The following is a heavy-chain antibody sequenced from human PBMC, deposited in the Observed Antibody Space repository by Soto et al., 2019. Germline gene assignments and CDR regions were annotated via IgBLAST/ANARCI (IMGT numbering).Heavy chain of an antibody. CDR1: GFTFSSYA. D-gene: IGHD3-10*01. CDR2: ISGSAEIT. CDR3: ARDVIFYYYYGALRYYFAH. Sequence: PGGSLRLSCEASGFTFSSYAMSWVRQAPGKGLEWVSSISGSAEITYYADSVKGRFSISRDSSQNTLYLQLNSLRAEDTALYYCARDVIFYYYYGALRYYFAHWGRGTLVTVSS. V-gene: IGHV3-23*01. J-gene: IGHJ2*01.